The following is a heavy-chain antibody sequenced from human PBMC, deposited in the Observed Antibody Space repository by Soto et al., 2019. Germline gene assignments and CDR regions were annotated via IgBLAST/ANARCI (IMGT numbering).Heavy chain of an antibody. V-gene: IGHV3-74*01. D-gene: IGHD6-6*01. CDR2: IHSDGSAT. J-gene: IGHJ4*02. CDR1: GFTFSTYW. Sequence: GGSLRLSCAASGFTFSTYWMHWVRQAPGKGLVWVSRIHSDGSATNYADPVKGRFTISRDNAKNTLYLQMNSLRAEDTAVYYCARENSRSYYFDYWGQGTLVTVSS. CDR3: ARENSRSYYFDY.